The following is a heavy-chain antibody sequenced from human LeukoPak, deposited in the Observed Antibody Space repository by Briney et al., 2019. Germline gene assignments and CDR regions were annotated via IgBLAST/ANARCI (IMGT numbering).Heavy chain of an antibody. CDR3: ARDYDILTGYYPIHYYYYGMDV. V-gene: IGHV3-21*01. D-gene: IGHD3-9*01. J-gene: IGHJ6*04. CDR1: GFTFSGYS. Sequence: GGSLRLSCAASGFTFSGYSMNWVRQAPGKGLEWVSSISSSSSYIYYADSVKGRFTISRDNAKNSLYLQMNSLRAEDTAVYYCARDYDILTGYYPIHYYYYGMDVWGKGTTVTVSS. CDR2: ISSSSSYI.